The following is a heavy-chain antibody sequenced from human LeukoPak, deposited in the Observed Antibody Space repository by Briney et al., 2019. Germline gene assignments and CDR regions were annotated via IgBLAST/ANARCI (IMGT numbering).Heavy chain of an antibody. CDR3: ASSGSYRFDY. V-gene: IGHV3-30*03. CDR1: GFTFSSHG. J-gene: IGHJ4*02. CDR2: ISYDGSNK. Sequence: GGSLRLSCAASGFTFSSHGMHWVRQAPGKGLEWVAVISYDGSNKYYADSVKGRFTISRDNSKNTLYLQMNSLRDEDTAVYYCASSGSYRFDYWGQGTLVTVSS. D-gene: IGHD1-26*01.